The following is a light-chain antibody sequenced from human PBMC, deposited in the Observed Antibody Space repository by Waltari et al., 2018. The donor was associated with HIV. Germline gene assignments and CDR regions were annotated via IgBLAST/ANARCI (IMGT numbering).Light chain of an antibody. Sequence: QSVLTQPPSASGTPGQRVTISCSGSSSHIGSNYVYWYQQLPGTAPKLLIYRNNQRPSGVPDRFSGSKSGTSASLAISGLRSEDEADYYCAAWDDSLSGPHVVFGGGTKLTVL. CDR1: SSHIGSNY. CDR2: RNN. V-gene: IGLV1-47*01. J-gene: IGLJ2*01. CDR3: AAWDDSLSGPHVV.